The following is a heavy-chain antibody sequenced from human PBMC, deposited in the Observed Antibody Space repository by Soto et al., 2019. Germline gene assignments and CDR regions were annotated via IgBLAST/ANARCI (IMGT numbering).Heavy chain of an antibody. D-gene: IGHD2-8*01. V-gene: IGHV3-49*04. CDR3: TAGKLYPSLDFDY. CDR2: IRSKAYGGTT. J-gene: IGHJ4*02. Sequence: GGSLRLSCTASGFTFGDYAMSWVRQAPGKGLECVGFIRSKAYGGTTEYAASVKGRFTTSRDDSKSIAYLQMNSLKTEDTAVYYCTAGKLYPSLDFDYWGQGTLVTVSS. CDR1: GFTFGDYA.